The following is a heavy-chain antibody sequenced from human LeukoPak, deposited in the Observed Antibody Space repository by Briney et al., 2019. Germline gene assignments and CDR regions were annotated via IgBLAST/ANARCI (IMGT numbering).Heavy chain of an antibody. V-gene: IGHV4-38-2*02. J-gene: IGHJ4*02. Sequence: SETLSLTCTVSGYSISSGYYWGWIRQPPGKGLEWIGSIYHSGSTYYNPSLKSRVTISVDTSKNQFSLKLSSVTAADTAVYYCAREVEYSGYYWGQGTLVTVSS. CDR1: GYSISSGYY. D-gene: IGHD6-6*01. CDR2: IYHSGST. CDR3: AREVEYSGYY.